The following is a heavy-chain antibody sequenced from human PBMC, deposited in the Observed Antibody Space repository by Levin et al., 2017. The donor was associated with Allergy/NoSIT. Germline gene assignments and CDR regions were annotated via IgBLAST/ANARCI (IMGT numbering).Heavy chain of an antibody. V-gene: IGHV4-39*01. CDR3: ARLVSRGYCSSTSCYGAFDH. J-gene: IGHJ4*02. D-gene: IGHD2-2*01. Sequence: SQTLSLTCSVSGDSISSSNSYWSWIRQPPGKGLEWIGNIYYTGSTYDNPSLRSRFTMSVDTSKNQFSLRLSSVTVTDTAVYYCARLVSRGYCSSTSCYGAFDHWGQGTLVTVSS. CDR1: GDSISSSNSY. CDR2: IYYTGST.